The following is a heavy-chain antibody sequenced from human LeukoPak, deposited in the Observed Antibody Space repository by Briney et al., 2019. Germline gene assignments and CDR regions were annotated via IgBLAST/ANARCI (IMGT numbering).Heavy chain of an antibody. D-gene: IGHD3-10*01. CDR2: IIPIFGTA. CDR3: AGTRTDYYGSGSYDY. J-gene: IGHJ4*02. V-gene: IGHV1-69*13. Sequence: ASVKVSCTASGGTFSSYAISWVRQAPGQGLEWMGGIIPIFGTANYAQKFQGRVTITADESTSTAYMELSSLRSEDTAVYYCAGTRTDYYGSGSYDYWGQGTLVTVSS. CDR1: GGTFSSYA.